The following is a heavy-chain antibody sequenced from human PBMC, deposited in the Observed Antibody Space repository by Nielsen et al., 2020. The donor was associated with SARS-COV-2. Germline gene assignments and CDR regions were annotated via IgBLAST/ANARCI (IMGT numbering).Heavy chain of an antibody. CDR3: ARHTRSSSSFYYYYYMDV. CDR1: GYSFTNYW. Sequence: KVSCKASGYSFTNYWIGWVRQMPGKGLECVGIIYPADSDTKYSPSFQGQVTISADKSINTAYLQWNSLKASDTAKYYCARHTRSSSSFYYYYYMDVWGKGTTVTVSS. V-gene: IGHV5-51*01. D-gene: IGHD6-6*01. CDR2: IYPADSDT. J-gene: IGHJ6*03.